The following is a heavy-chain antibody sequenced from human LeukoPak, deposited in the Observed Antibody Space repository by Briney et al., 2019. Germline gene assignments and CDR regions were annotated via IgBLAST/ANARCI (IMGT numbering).Heavy chain of an antibody. CDR3: ARGGVY. CDR2: ISSGGYTT. Sequence: GGSLRLSCAASGFTSSNAWMNWVRQAPGKGLEWVSHISSGGYTTNYADSVKGRFTISRDNAKNSLYLQMNSLRAEDTALYYCARGGVYWGQGTLVTVSS. V-gene: IGHV3-48*04. CDR1: GFTSSNAW. D-gene: IGHD1-26*01. J-gene: IGHJ4*02.